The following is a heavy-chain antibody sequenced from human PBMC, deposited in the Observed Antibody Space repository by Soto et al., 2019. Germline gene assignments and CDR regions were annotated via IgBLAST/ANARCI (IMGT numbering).Heavy chain of an antibody. J-gene: IGHJ4*02. CDR3: ARDWSRYYDSSGLMLFY. CDR2: ISAHNGDT. D-gene: IGHD3-22*01. V-gene: IGHV1-18*01. Sequence: ASVKVSCKASGYTFTCYGISWVRQAPGRGLEWVGWISAHNGDTRYAQNLQGRITMTTDTFTNTAYMELTSLTSDDTAVYYCARDWSRYYDSSGLMLFYWGQGTLVTVSS. CDR1: GYTFTCYG.